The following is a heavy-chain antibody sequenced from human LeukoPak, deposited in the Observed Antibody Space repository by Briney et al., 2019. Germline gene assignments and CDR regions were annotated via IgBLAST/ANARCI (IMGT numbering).Heavy chain of an antibody. V-gene: IGHV1-8*01. J-gene: IGHJ4*02. D-gene: IGHD6-13*01. CDR1: GYTFTSYD. Sequence: ASVKVSCKASGYTFTSYDINWVRQATGQGLEWMGWMNPNSGNTGYAQKFQGRVTMTRNTSISTAYMELSSLRSEDTAVYYCARDRSGAAAGTSPFDYWGQGTLVTASS. CDR3: ARDRSGAAAGTSPFDY. CDR2: MNPNSGNT.